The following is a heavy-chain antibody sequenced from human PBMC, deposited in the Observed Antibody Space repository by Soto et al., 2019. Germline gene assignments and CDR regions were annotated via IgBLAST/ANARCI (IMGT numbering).Heavy chain of an antibody. CDR3: ARDTLRGVFDY. CDR1: GFTVRSNY. CDR2: IYSGGST. J-gene: IGHJ4*02. V-gene: IGHV3-53*01. D-gene: IGHD4-17*01. Sequence: GGSLRHSCAASGFTVRSNYMSWVRQAPGKGLEWVSVIYSGGSTYYADSVKGRFTISRDNSKNTLYLQMNSLRAEDTAVYYCARDTLRGVFDYWGQGTLVTVSS.